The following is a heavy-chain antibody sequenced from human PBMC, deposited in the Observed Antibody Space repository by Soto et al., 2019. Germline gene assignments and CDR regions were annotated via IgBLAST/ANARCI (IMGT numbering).Heavy chain of an antibody. D-gene: IGHD3-9*01. J-gene: IGHJ3*02. CDR3: AKHSQYDVLTGYPRNAFDI. CDR1: GYTFTGYY. Sequence: ASVKVSCKASGYTFTGYYMHWVRQAPGQGLEWMGWINPNSGGTKFAQKFQGRVTLTRDTSIRTAYMEVTWLTSDDTAVYYCAKHSQYDVLTGYPRNAFDIWGQGTMVTVSS. V-gene: IGHV1-2*02. CDR2: INPNSGGT.